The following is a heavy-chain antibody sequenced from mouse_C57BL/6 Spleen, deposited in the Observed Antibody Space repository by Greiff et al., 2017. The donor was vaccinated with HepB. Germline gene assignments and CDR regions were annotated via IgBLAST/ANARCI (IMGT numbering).Heavy chain of an antibody. V-gene: IGHV1-59*01. CDR1: GYTFTSYW. J-gene: IGHJ2*01. CDR2: IDPSDSYT. D-gene: IGHD2-4*01. Sequence: QVQLQQPGAELVRSGTSVKLSCKASGYTFTSYWMHWVKQRPGQGLEWIGVIDPSDSYTNYNQKFKGKATLTVDTSSSTAYMQLNSLTAEDSAVYYCARRVWYDYDGYFDYWGQGTTLTVSS. CDR3: ARRVWYDYDGYFDY.